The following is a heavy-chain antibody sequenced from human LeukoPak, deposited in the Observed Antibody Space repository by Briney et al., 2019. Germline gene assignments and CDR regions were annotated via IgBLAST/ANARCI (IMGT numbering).Heavy chain of an antibody. CDR2: IHYSGSA. Sequence: PSETLSLTCTVSGGSISSYYWSWIRQPPGKGLEWIGYIHYSGSANYNPSLKSRVTISVDTSKNQFSLKLSSVTAADTAVYYCARAGIGGSGSYYWEYYFDYWGQGTLVTVSS. V-gene: IGHV4-59*01. J-gene: IGHJ4*02. CDR3: ARAGIGGSGSYYWEYYFDY. CDR1: GGSISSYY. D-gene: IGHD3-10*01.